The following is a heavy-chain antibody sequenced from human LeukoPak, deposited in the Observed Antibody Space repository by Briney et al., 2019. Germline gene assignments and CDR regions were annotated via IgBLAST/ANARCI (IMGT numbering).Heavy chain of an antibody. CDR1: VGSISSGSYY. J-gene: IGHJ5*02. V-gene: IGHV4-61*02. CDR2: IYTSGST. Sequence: PSETLSLTGTASVGSISSGSYYWSWIRQPAGKVLERIGRIYTSGSTNYNPSLKSRVIISLDTSKNQFSLKLTSVTAADTAVYYCARDLSQGFDPWGQGTLVTVSS. CDR3: ARDLSQGFDP.